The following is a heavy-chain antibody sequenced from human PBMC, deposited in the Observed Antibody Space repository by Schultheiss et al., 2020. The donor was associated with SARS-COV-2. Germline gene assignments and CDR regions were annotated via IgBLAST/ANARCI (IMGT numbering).Heavy chain of an antibody. CDR2: ISGSGGST. J-gene: IGHJ5*02. D-gene: IGHD6-13*01. CDR1: GFTFSSYA. CDR3: ARYSSSWYYWFDP. V-gene: IGHV3-23*01. Sequence: GGSLRLSCAASGFTFSSYAMSWVRQAPGKGLEWVSAISGSGGSTYYADSVKGRFTISRDNAKNSLYLQMNSLRAEDTAVYYCARYSSSWYYWFDPWGQGTLVTVSS.